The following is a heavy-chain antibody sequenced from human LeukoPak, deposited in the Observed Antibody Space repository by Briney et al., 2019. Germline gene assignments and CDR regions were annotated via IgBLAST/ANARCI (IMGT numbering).Heavy chain of an antibody. J-gene: IGHJ4*02. CDR1: GGSISNYY. V-gene: IGHV4-59*01. Sequence: PSETLSLTCTVSGGSISNYYWSWIRQPPGKGLEWIGHIYYSGSTNYNPSLKSRVTISVDTSKNQFSLKLTSVTAADTAVYYCARTSLADYWGQGTLVTVSS. CDR3: ARTSLADY. CDR2: IYYSGST.